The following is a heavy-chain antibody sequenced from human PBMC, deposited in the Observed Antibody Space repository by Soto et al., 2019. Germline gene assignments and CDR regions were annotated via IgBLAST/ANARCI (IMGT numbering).Heavy chain of an antibody. Sequence: VASVKVSCKASGYTFTSYGISWVRQAPGQGLEWMGWISAYNGNTNYAQKLQGRVTMTTDTSTSTAYMELRSLRSDDTAVYYCASLNPVGATYWLDPWGQGTLVTVSS. D-gene: IGHD1-26*01. CDR2: ISAYNGNT. CDR1: GYTFTSYG. V-gene: IGHV1-18*01. CDR3: ASLNPVGATYWLDP. J-gene: IGHJ5*02.